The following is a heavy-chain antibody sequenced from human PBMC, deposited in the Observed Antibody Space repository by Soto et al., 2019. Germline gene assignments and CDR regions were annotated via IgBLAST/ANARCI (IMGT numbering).Heavy chain of an antibody. CDR3: AKVPKAAAAGRVPDY. J-gene: IGHJ4*02. CDR2: ISGGGTII. Sequence: VGSLRLSCAASGFTFSSYEMNWVRQAPGKGLEWVSYISGGGTIIYYADSVKGRFTISRDNSKNTLYLQMNSLRAEDTAVYYCAKVPKAAAAGRVPDYWGQGTLVTVSS. D-gene: IGHD6-13*01. V-gene: IGHV3-48*03. CDR1: GFTFSSYE.